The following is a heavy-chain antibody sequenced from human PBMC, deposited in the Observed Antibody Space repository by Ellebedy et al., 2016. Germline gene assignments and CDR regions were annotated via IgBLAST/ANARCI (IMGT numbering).Heavy chain of an antibody. CDR2: VYYTGST. CDR3: ARAYCDGDCTAHAWFDP. CDR1: GASISSSSTYY. J-gene: IGHJ5*02. D-gene: IGHD2-21*02. Sequence: SETLSLTCTVSGASISSSSTYYWGWIRQPPGKGLEWIATVYYTGSTYYNPSLQSRVTISGDTSKNQFSLKLNSVTAADTAVYYCARAYCDGDCTAHAWFDPWGQGTLVTVSS. V-gene: IGHV4-39*01.